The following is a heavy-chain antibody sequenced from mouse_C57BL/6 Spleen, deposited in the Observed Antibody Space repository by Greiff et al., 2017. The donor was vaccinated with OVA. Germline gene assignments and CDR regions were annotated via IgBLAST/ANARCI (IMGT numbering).Heavy chain of an antibody. J-gene: IGHJ4*01. Sequence: VHLVESGPGLVQPSQSLSITCTVSGFSLTSYGVHWVRQSPGKGLEWLGVIWSGGSTDYNAAFISRLSISKDNSKSQVFFKMNSLQADDTSIYYCARKIYYGSSPYAMDYWGQGTSVTVSS. CDR1: GFSLTSYG. D-gene: IGHD1-1*01. V-gene: IGHV2-2*01. CDR3: ARKIYYGSSPYAMDY. CDR2: IWSGGST.